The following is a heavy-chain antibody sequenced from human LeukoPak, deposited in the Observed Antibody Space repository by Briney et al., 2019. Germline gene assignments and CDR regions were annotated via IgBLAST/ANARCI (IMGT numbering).Heavy chain of an antibody. CDR2: IYTTGST. D-gene: IGHD3-16*01. J-gene: IGHJ6*03. V-gene: IGHV4-4*07. CDR1: GGSISSYY. CDR3: ARGGHFFDV. Sequence: SETLSLTCTVSGGSISSYYWSWLRQPAGKGLECLGVIYTTGSTNYNPSLKSRVTVSSDTSKNQFSLKLTSVTAADTAVYYCARGGHFFDVWGKGTTVTVSS.